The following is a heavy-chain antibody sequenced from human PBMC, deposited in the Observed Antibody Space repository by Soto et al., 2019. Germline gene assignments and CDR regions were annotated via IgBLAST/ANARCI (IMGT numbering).Heavy chain of an antibody. J-gene: IGHJ6*02. Sequence: PGGSLRLSCAASGFTFSSYGMHWVRQAPGKGLEWVAVIYSGGSTYYADSVKGRFTISRDNSKNTLYLQMNSLRAEDTAVYYCARDSLTMVRDLPPDYYYYGMDVWGQGTTVTVSS. CDR1: GFTFSSYG. D-gene: IGHD3-10*01. CDR2: IYSGGST. CDR3: ARDSLTMVRDLPPDYYYYGMDV. V-gene: IGHV3-66*01.